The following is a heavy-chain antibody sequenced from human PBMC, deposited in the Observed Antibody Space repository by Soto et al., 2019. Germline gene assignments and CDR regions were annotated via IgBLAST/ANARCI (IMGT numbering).Heavy chain of an antibody. Sequence: QVQLQESGPGLVKPSQTLSLTCTVSGGSISSGDYYWSWIRQPPGKGLEWIGYIYYSGSTYYNPSLNSRVTISVDTSKNQFSLKLSSVTAADTAVYYCARVLGDYYDSSVYCGMWGQGTLVTVSS. J-gene: IGHJ4*02. V-gene: IGHV4-30-4*01. D-gene: IGHD3-22*01. CDR3: ARVLGDYYDSSVYCGM. CDR2: IYYSGST. CDR1: GGSISSGDYY.